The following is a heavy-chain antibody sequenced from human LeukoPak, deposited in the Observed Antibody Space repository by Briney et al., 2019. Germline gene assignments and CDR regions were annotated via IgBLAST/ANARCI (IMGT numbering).Heavy chain of an antibody. CDR2: IKQDRSEK. CDR1: GFTCSSYW. Sequence: PGGSLRLSCAASGFTCSSYWMSWVRQAPGKGLAWVANIKQDRSEKYYVDSVKGRFTISRDNAKNSLYLQMNSLRAEDAAVYYCARDRYGSGWYGYWGQGTLVTVSS. J-gene: IGHJ4*02. D-gene: IGHD6-19*01. CDR3: ARDRYGSGWYGY. V-gene: IGHV3-7*01.